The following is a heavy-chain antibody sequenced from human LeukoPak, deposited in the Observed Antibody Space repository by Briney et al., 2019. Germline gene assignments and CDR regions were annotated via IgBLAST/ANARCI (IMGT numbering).Heavy chain of an antibody. J-gene: IGHJ6*02. CDR2: IIPILGIA. D-gene: IGHD2-15*01. CDR3: ARESVVVVAATFYYYYGMDV. CDR1: GGTFSSYA. V-gene: IGHV1-69*04. Sequence: SVKVSCKASGGTFSSYAISWVRQAPGQGLEWMGRIIPILGIANYAQKFQGRVTITADKSTSTAYMELSSLRSEDTAVYYCARESVVVVAATFYYYYGMDVWGQGTTVTVSS.